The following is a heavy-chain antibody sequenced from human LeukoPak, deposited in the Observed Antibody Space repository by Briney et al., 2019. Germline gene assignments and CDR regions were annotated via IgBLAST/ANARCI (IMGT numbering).Heavy chain of an antibody. Sequence: QPGGSLRLSCAASGFTVSSNYMSWVRQAPGKGLEWAAYIKQDGSEQHYVDSVKGRFTISRDNAKNSLYLQMNSLRVEDTAVFYCAKGGWYPDYWGLGTLVTVSS. V-gene: IGHV3-7*01. J-gene: IGHJ4*02. CDR3: AKGGWYPDY. CDR1: GFTVSSNY. D-gene: IGHD6-19*01. CDR2: IKQDGSEQ.